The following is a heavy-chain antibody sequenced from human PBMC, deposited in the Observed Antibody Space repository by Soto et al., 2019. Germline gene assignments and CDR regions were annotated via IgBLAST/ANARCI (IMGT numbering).Heavy chain of an antibody. CDR2: IISSSDYI. CDR3: ARDRYSGGYPNGFDI. J-gene: IGHJ3*02. V-gene: IGHV3-21*01. D-gene: IGHD1-26*01. Sequence: EVQLVESGGGLVKPGGSLRLSCAASGFTFSTYSMNWVRQAPGKGLEWVSSIISSSDYIYYADSVKGRFTISRDNAKNSLYLQMNSLRAEDTALYYCARDRYSGGYPNGFDIWGQGTMVTVSS. CDR1: GFTFSTYS.